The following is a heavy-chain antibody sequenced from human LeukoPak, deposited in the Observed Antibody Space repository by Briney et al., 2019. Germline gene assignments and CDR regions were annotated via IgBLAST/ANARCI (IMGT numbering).Heavy chain of an antibody. D-gene: IGHD5-18*01. J-gene: IGHJ4*02. CDR2: ICTYNGDT. CDR1: GYTFTTYG. Sequence: ASVKASCKASGYTFTTYGISWLRQAPGQGLEWMAWICTYNGDTNYAQKFQGRLTLTTDTSTSTVYMELRSLRSDDTAVYYCARRGSVETPMSNWEWWYWGQGTLVTVSS. V-gene: IGHV1-18*01. CDR3: ARRGSVETPMSNWEWWY.